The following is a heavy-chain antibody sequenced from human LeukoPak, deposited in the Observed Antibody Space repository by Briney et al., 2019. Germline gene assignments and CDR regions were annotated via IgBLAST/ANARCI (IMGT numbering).Heavy chain of an antibody. CDR1: GYTFTDYD. D-gene: IGHD1-26*01. V-gene: IGHV1-18*01. CDR3: ARDKWEPRYAFDI. CDR2: VSPYNGNT. J-gene: IGHJ3*02. Sequence: ASVKVSCKTSGYTFTDYDITWVRQAPGQGLEWMGRVSPYNGNTYYSQRFQDRVTITKDTSTGTAYMDLRNLRTDDTAVYYCARDKWEPRYAFDIWGQGTMVTVSS.